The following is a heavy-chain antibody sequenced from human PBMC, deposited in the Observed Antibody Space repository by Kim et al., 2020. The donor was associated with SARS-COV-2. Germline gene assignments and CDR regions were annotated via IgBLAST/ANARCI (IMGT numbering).Heavy chain of an antibody. V-gene: IGHV3-30*18. J-gene: IGHJ4*02. D-gene: IGHD3-10*01. CDR3: AKGGYGSGSYPNY. CDR2: ISYDGSNK. Sequence: GGSLRLSCAASGFTFSSYGMHWVRQAPGKGLEWVAVISYDGSNKYYADSVKGRFTISRDNSKNTLYLQMNSLRAEDTAVYYCAKGGYGSGSYPNYWGQGTLVTVSS. CDR1: GFTFSSYG.